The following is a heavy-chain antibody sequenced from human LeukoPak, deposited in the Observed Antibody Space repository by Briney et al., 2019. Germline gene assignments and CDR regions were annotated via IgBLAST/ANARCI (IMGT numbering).Heavy chain of an antibody. Sequence: SETLSLTCAVSGGSISSSNWWSWVRPPPGKGLEWIGEIYHSGSTNYNPSLKSRVTISVDKSKNQFSLKLSSVTAADTAVYYCARIGTKRITIFGVVMKYFDYWGQGTLVTVSS. CDR1: GGSISSSNW. J-gene: IGHJ4*02. V-gene: IGHV4-4*02. CDR3: ARIGTKRITIFGVVMKYFDY. D-gene: IGHD3-3*01. CDR2: IYHSGST.